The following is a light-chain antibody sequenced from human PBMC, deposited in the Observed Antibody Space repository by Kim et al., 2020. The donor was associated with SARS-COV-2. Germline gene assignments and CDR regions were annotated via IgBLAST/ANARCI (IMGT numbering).Light chain of an antibody. J-gene: IGLJ1*01. V-gene: IGLV2-14*01. CDR3: CSTGNTLDYV. CDR2: DVR. Sequence: QSVLTQPVSMSGSPGQSITISCSGTSGDIGSSNSVSWYQQHSGEAPRLIIYDVRDRPSGVSARFSGSKSANMASLTISGLRSEDEADYYCCSTGNTLDYVFGSGTKVTVL. CDR1: SGDIGSSNS.